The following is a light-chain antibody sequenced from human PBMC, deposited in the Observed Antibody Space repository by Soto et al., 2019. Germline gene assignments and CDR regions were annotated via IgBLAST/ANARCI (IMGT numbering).Light chain of an antibody. Sequence: QSGLTHPPSVSATTGHMGTISCSGSRSNIGNNYVSWYQQLAGTAPTRLIYDNKKRPSGIPDRFSGSKSGTSATLGITGLQTGDEADYYCGTWDSSLSGYVFGTGIRSPS. V-gene: IGLV1-51*01. CDR3: GTWDSSLSGYV. CDR1: RSNIGNNY. J-gene: IGLJ1*01. CDR2: DNK.